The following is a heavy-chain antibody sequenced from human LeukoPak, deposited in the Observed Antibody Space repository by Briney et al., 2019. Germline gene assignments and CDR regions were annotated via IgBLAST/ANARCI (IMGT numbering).Heavy chain of an antibody. CDR3: AKGNWGERLDWYFDL. CDR1: GFTFSSYD. CDR2: ITGSGGST. V-gene: IGHV3-23*01. D-gene: IGHD1-26*01. J-gene: IGHJ2*01. Sequence: GGSLRLPCAASGFTFSSYDMSWVRQAPGSGLEWVSGITGSGGSTYYADSVKGRFTISRDNSKNTLYLQMNSLRAEDTAVYYCAKGNWGERLDWYFDLWGRGTLVTVSS.